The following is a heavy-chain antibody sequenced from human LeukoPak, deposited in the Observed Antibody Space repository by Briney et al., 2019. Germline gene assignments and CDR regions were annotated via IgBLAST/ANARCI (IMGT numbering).Heavy chain of an antibody. D-gene: IGHD3-10*01. CDR3: ARGRITMVRGVIIGYFDY. CDR1: GGSISSGSYY. CDR2: IYTSGST. Sequence: PSETLSLTCTVSGGSISSGSYYWSWIRQHAGKGLEWVGRIYTSGSTNYNPSLKSRVTISVDTSKNQFSLKLSSVTAADTAVYYCARGRITMVRGVIIGYFDYWGQGTLVTVSS. J-gene: IGHJ4*02. V-gene: IGHV4-61*02.